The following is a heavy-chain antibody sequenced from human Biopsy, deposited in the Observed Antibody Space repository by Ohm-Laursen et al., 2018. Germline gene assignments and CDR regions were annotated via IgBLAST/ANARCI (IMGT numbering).Heavy chain of an antibody. CDR2: ISNSGNT. J-gene: IGHJ4*02. CDR3: ARRGSGGRSFDY. D-gene: IGHD2-15*01. V-gene: IGHV4-59*08. Sequence: TLSLSCAVSGDSINSSYWSWIRQAPGKGLEWIGFISNSGNTNHNPSLRSRVTISADTSKNQFSLKLCSVTVADTAVFYCARRGSGGRSFDYWGQGSLVTVSS. CDR1: GDSINSSY.